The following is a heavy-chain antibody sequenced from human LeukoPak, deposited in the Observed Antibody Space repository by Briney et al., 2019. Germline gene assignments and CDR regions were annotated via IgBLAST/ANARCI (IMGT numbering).Heavy chain of an antibody. J-gene: IGHJ5*02. CDR1: GGSFSDYY. CDR3: ARGRDFLTGDFDHWFDP. CDR2: IHHSGST. V-gene: IGHV4-34*01. Sequence: PSETLSLTCAVYGGSFSDYYWSWIRQPPGRGLEWIGEIHHSGSTNYNPSLKSRVNISVDTSKNQFSLKLSSLTAADTAVYYCARGRDFLTGDFDHWFDPWGQGTLVTVSS. D-gene: IGHD3-9*01.